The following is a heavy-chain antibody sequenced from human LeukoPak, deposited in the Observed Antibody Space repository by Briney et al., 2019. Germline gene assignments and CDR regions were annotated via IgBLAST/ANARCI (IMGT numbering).Heavy chain of an antibody. Sequence: ASVKVSCKASGYTFTSYAMHWVRQAPGQGLEWVGWINAGNGNTKYSQKFQGRVTITRDTTANTAYMELSSLRSEDTAVYYCARDKRGSRNWFDPWGQGTLVTVSS. CDR1: GYTFTSYA. D-gene: IGHD3-16*01. CDR3: ARDKRGSRNWFDP. CDR2: INAGNGNT. J-gene: IGHJ5*02. V-gene: IGHV1-3*01.